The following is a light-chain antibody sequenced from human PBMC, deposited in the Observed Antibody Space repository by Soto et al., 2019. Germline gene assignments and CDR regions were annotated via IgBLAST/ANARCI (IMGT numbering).Light chain of an antibody. J-gene: IGLJ3*02. CDR3: TSYSRYSVLV. V-gene: IGLV2-18*02. CDR1: STDFVSYNR. CDR2: EAS. Sequence: QSVLTQPPSVSGSPGQSVTISCTGTSTDFVSYNRVSWYQQPPGTAPKLIIYEASNRPSGVPGRFSGSNSGNTASLTISGLQAEDEADYYCTSYSRYSVLVFGGGTKVTV.